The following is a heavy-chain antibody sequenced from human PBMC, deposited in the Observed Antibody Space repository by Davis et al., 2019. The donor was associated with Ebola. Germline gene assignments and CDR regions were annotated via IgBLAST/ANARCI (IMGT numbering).Heavy chain of an antibody. CDR2: IDGGGFT. Sequence: SETLSLTCTVSGASVSSGAFYWSWIRQPPGKGLEWIGNIDGGGFTNYHPSLKSRVTISIDASKNQVSLKLSSVTAADTAVYYCAGHSSAAVFGYWGQGTLVTVSS. D-gene: IGHD6-13*01. J-gene: IGHJ4*02. CDR3: AGHSSAAVFGY. CDR1: GASVSSGAFY. V-gene: IGHV4-61*08.